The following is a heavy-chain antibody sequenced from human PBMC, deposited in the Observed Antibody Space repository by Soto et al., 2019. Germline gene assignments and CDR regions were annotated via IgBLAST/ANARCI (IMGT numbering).Heavy chain of an antibody. V-gene: IGHV1-69*02. Sequence: QVQLVQSGAEVKKPGSSVKVSCKASGGTFSSYTISWVRQAPGQGLEWMGRIIPILGIANYAQKFQGRVTITADKSTSTAYMELSSLRSEDTAVYYCARAYAAVADDAFDIWGQGTMVTVSS. CDR1: GGTFSSYT. D-gene: IGHD6-19*01. CDR2: IIPILGIA. CDR3: ARAYAAVADDAFDI. J-gene: IGHJ3*02.